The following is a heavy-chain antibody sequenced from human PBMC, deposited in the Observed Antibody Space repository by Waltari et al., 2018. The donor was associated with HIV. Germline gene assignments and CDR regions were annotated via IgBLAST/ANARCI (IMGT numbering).Heavy chain of an antibody. CDR1: GGSFSGYY. J-gene: IGHJ5*01. V-gene: IGHV4-34*01. D-gene: IGHD4-17*01. CDR3: ASRGAPTPVTTDS. Sequence: QMQLQQWGAGPLKPSETLSLTCAVQGGSFSGYYWSWLRQPPGKGLAWIGEISPSGSTKYNPSLKSRVTISVDTSKNQFSLRLKSVTAADTAVFYCASRGAPTPVTTDSWGQGTLVIVSS. CDR2: ISPSGST.